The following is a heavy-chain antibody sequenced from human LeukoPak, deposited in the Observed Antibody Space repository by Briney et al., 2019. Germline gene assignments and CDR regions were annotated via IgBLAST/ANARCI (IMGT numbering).Heavy chain of an antibody. D-gene: IGHD4-11*01. CDR2: IISSGSYI. CDR1: GFTFSSYT. J-gene: IGHJ4*02. Sequence: GGSLRLSCAASGFTFSSYTINWVRQAPGKGLEWVSSIISSGSYIYYADSVKGRFTISRDNAKNSLSLQMNSLRAEDTAVYYCARPPTTVTTISYFDYWGQGTLVTVSS. CDR3: ARPPTTVTTISYFDY. V-gene: IGHV3-21*03.